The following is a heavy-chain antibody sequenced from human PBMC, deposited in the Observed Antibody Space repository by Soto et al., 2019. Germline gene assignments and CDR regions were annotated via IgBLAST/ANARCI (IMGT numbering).Heavy chain of an antibody. D-gene: IGHD5-18*01. J-gene: IGHJ4*02. Sequence: QITLKESGPPRVRPTQTLALTCTFSGFSLTTSGVGVGWIRKTPGKALEWLAVIYWYDDKRYSPSLKSRLTITKDISKNQVVLTMADMDPVDTATYFCAHRGYMYGNWDHGYFDYWGQGTLVTVSS. CDR1: GFSLTTSGVG. CDR2: IYWYDDK. V-gene: IGHV2-5*01. CDR3: AHRGYMYGNWDHGYFDY.